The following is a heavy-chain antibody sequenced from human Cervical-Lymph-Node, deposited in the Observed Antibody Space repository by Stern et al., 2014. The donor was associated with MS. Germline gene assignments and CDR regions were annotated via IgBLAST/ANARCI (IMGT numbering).Heavy chain of an antibody. CDR1: GGSISSGGYS. Sequence: LQLQESGSGLVKPSQTLSLTCAVSGGSISSGGYSWSWIRQPPGKGLEWIGYIYHSGSTYSNPSLNSRVTISVDRSKNQFSLKLSSVTAADTAVYYCARSSTVTPNAFDIWGQGTMVTVSS. V-gene: IGHV4-30-2*01. J-gene: IGHJ3*02. D-gene: IGHD4-17*01. CDR3: ARSSTVTPNAFDI. CDR2: IYHSGST.